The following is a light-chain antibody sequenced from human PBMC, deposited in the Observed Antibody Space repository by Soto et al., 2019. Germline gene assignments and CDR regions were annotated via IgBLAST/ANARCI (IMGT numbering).Light chain of an antibody. CDR2: NTS. V-gene: IGKV3-11*02. Sequence: EVVLTQSPATLSFSPGDRATLSCRASQSCINFLSWYQHKPGQAPRPLIYNTSHRAPGIPARFSGSGSGRHYTLTFSSLEPADFAAYYCQLRITFGQGTRLEIK. CDR1: QSCINF. CDR3: QLRIT. J-gene: IGKJ5*01.